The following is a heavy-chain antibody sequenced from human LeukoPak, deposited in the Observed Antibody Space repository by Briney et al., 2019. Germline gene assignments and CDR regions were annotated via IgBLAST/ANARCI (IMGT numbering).Heavy chain of an antibody. CDR1: GYTFTSYD. CDR3: ARPRRLNYYYYGMDV. Sequence: GASVKLSCKASGYTFTSYDINWVRQATGQGLEWMGWMNPNSGNTGYAQKFQGRVTMTRNTSISTAYLELSSLRSEDTAVYYCARPRRLNYYYYGMDVWGQGTTVTVSS. J-gene: IGHJ6*02. V-gene: IGHV1-8*01. CDR2: MNPNSGNT.